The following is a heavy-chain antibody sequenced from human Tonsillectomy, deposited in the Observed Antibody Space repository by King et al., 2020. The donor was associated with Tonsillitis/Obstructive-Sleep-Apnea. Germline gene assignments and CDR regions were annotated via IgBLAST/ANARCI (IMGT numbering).Heavy chain of an antibody. V-gene: IGHV3-11*05. CDR1: GFTFSDYY. CDR3: ARSYYDFWSGKYYYYYYMDV. J-gene: IGHJ6*03. CDR2: ISSSSSYR. Sequence: VQLVESGGGLDKPGGSLRLSCAASGFTFSDYYMSWIRQAPGKGLEWVSYISSSSSYRNDADSVKGRFTISRDNAKNSLYLQMKSLRAEDTAVYYCARSYYDFWSGKYYYYYYMDVWGKGTTVTVSS. D-gene: IGHD3-3*01.